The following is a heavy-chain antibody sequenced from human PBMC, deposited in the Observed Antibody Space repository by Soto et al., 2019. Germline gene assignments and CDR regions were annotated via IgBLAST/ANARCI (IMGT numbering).Heavy chain of an antibody. CDR2: INHSGST. CDR1: GGSFIGYY. V-gene: IGHV4-34*01. Sequence: PSETLSLTCAVYGGSFIGYYCIFIRHPPCKWLEWIGEINHSGSTNYNPSLKSRVTISVDTSKNQFSLKLSSVTAADTAVYYCARGPHYDFWSGYPNHYYYGMDVWGQGTTVTVSS. CDR3: ARGPHYDFWSGYPNHYYYGMDV. D-gene: IGHD3-3*01. J-gene: IGHJ6*02.